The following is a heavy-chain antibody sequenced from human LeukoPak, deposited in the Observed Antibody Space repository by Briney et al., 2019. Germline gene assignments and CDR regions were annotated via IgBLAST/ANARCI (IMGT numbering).Heavy chain of an antibody. J-gene: IGHJ4*02. V-gene: IGHV1-2*02. CDR1: GYSFIDYY. CDR3: ARGMMIATIDY. Sequence: ASVKVSCKASGYSFIDYYIHWVRQAPGQGLEWMGWVNPHSGGTKFAQKFQGRVTMTRDTSISTAYIELSRLRSDDTAVYYCARGMMIATIDYWGQGTLVTVSS. CDR2: VNPHSGGT. D-gene: IGHD1-26*01.